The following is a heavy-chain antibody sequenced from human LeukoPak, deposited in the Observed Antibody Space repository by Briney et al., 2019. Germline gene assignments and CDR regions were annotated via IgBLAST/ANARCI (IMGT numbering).Heavy chain of an antibody. Sequence: PGGSLRLSCAASGFSFSVFWMHWVRQVPGKGPVWVSRIKTDGSITDYADSVKGRFTISRDNAKNTLYLQMNSLRAEDTAVYYCARGRHYYDSSGYYLDAFDIWGQGTMVTVSS. D-gene: IGHD3-22*01. J-gene: IGHJ3*02. CDR3: ARGRHYYDSSGYYLDAFDI. V-gene: IGHV3-74*01. CDR1: GFSFSVFW. CDR2: IKTDGSIT.